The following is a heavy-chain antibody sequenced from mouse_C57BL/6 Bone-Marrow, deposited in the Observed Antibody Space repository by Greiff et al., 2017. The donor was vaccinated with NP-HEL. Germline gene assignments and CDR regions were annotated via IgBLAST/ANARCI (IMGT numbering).Heavy chain of an antibody. V-gene: IGHV1-61*01. J-gene: IGHJ1*03. D-gene: IGHD1-1*01. CDR1: GYTFTSYW. Sequence: QVQLQQPGAELVRPGSSVKLSCKASGYTFTSYWMDWVKQRPGQGLEWIGNIYPSDSETHYNQKFKDKATLTVDKSSSTAYMQLSSLTSEDSAVYYCAQTWYYGSSPYFDVWGTGTTVTVSS. CDR3: AQTWYYGSSPYFDV. CDR2: IYPSDSET.